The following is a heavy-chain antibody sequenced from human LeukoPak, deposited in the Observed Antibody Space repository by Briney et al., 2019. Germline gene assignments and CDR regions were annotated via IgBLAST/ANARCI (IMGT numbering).Heavy chain of an antibody. CDR2: IYPGDSDT. CDR1: GYSFTSYW. Sequence: GESLKISCKGSGYSFTSYWIGWVRQMPGKGLEWMGIIYPGDSDTRYSPSFQGQVTISADKSISTAYLQWSSLKASDTAMYYCARTYSSSWYGRVPFDPWGQGTLVTVSS. D-gene: IGHD6-13*01. V-gene: IGHV5-51*01. CDR3: ARTYSSSWYGRVPFDP. J-gene: IGHJ5*02.